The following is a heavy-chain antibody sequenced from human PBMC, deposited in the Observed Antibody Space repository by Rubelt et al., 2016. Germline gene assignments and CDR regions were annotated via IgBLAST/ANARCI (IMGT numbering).Heavy chain of an antibody. D-gene: IGHD6-13*01. Sequence: LVESGGGLVQPGGSLRLSCAASGFSFSSYWMHWVRQAPGKGLVWVGRIKSKNDGGTTDYAAPVKGRFSISRDDSKSTLYLQMNSLKTEDTAAYYCSAGVGISDNDYWGQGTLVTVSS. CDR3: SAGVGISDNDY. V-gene: IGHV3-15*01. J-gene: IGHJ4*02. CDR2: IKSKNDGGTT. CDR1: GFSFSSYW.